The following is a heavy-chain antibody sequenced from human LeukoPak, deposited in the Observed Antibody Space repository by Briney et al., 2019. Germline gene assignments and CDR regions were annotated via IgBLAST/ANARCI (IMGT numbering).Heavy chain of an antibody. Sequence: SETLSLTCTVSGGSLSNYYWNWSRQRPGERLGWVGHISYSGGTKYNPYLQSRLTISIDTSKNQFSLNLSSVTAADPAVYYCARRVMMSAAGVPDTWLDPWGQGILVTVSS. D-gene: IGHD2-8*01. CDR2: ISYSGGT. CDR3: ARRVMMSAAGVPDTWLDP. V-gene: IGHV4-59*08. CDR1: GGSLSNYY. J-gene: IGHJ5*02.